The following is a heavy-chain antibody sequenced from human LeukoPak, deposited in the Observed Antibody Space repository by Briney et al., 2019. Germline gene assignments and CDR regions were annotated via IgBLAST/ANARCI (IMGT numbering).Heavy chain of an antibody. J-gene: IGHJ5*02. CDR1: GGTFSSYA. D-gene: IGHD6-6*01. CDR2: IIPIFGTA. CDR3: ARARAARLNWFDP. Sequence: ASVKVSCKASGGTFSSYAISWVRQAPGQGLEWMGGIIPIFGTANYAQKFQGRVTITTDESTSTAYMELSSLRSEDTAVYYCARARAARLNWFDPWGQGTLVTVSS. V-gene: IGHV1-69*05.